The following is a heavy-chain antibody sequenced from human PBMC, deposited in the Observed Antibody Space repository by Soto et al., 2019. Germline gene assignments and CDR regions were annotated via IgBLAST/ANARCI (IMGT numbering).Heavy chain of an antibody. J-gene: IGHJ6*02. V-gene: IGHV4-31*01. Sequence: SETLSLPCTVSGGSIRSSGNYWSWVRQSSRRGMEWIGHMYYSGSTCYNPSLMSLLTMSVDTSKNDFSLRPNYVTAADTAVYYCARDRLRATAGTARHYFGLDVWGEGTTVT. CDR1: GGSIRSSGNY. CDR2: MYYSGST. CDR3: ARDRLRATAGTARHYFGLDV. D-gene: IGHD6-13*01.